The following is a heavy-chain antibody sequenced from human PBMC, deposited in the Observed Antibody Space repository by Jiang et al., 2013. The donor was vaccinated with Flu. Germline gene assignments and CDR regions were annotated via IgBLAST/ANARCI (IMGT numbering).Heavy chain of an antibody. J-gene: IGHJ6*02. CDR2: ISYDGSNK. D-gene: IGHD3-16*01. CDR3: ARVYYDYIWGSYARLGYGMDV. Sequence: PGRSLRLSCAASGFTFSSYAMHWVRQAPGKGLEWVAVISYDGSNKYYADSVKGRFTISRDNSKNTLYLQMNSLRAEDTAVYYCARVYYDYIWGSYARLGYGMDVWGQGTTVTVSS. CDR1: GFTFSSYA. V-gene: IGHV3-30*04.